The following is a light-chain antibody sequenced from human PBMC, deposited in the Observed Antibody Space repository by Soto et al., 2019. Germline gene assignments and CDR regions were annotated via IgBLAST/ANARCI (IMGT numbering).Light chain of an antibody. J-gene: IGKJ2*02. CDR2: DAS. V-gene: IGKV3-11*01. Sequence: EIVLTQSPATLSLSPGERATLSCRASQSVSTYLAWYQQRPGQAPRLLIYDASNRASGIPARFSSSGSGTDFTLTISSLEPEDFAVYYCQQRRGTFGQGTKLEIK. CDR3: QQRRGT. CDR1: QSVSTY.